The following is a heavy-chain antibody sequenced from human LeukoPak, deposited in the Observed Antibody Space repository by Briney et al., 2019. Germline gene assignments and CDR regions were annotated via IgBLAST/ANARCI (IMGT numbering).Heavy chain of an antibody. V-gene: IGHV3-30*02. CDR3: AKDKDPWKSTAISDFDY. D-gene: IGHD1-1*01. CDR2: IRYDGSNK. J-gene: IGHJ4*02. Sequence: GGSLRLSCAASGFTFDGYGMNWVRQAPGKGLEWVAFIRYDGSNKYYADSVKGRFTTYRDNSKNTPYLQMDSLRGADTAVYFCAKDKDPWKSTAISDFDYWGQGTLVTASS. CDR1: GFTFDGYG.